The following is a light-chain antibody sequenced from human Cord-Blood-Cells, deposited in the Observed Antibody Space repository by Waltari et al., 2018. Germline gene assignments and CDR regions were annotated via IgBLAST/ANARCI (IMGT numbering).Light chain of an antibody. J-gene: IGLJ3*02. V-gene: IGLV2-14*01. Sequence: QSALTQPASVSGSPGHSITISCTATSSDVGGYNYVRWYQQHPGKAPKLMIYDVSNRPSGVSNRFSGSKSGNTASLTISGLQAEDEADYYCSSYTSSSTWVFGGGTKLTVL. CDR1: SSDVGGYNY. CDR2: DVS. CDR3: SSYTSSSTWV.